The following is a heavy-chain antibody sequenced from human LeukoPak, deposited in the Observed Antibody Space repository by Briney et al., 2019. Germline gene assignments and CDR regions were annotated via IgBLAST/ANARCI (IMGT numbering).Heavy chain of an antibody. J-gene: IGHJ4*02. CDR3: ARLRGDYYDSSGYYYFDY. D-gene: IGHD3-22*01. V-gene: IGHV3-11*01. CDR2: ISSSGSTI. Sequence: GGSLRLSCAASGFTFSDYYMSWIRQAPGKGLEWVSYISSSGSTIYYADSVKGRFTISRDNAKNSLYLQMNSLRAEDTAVYYCARLRGDYYDSSGYYYFDYWGQGTLVTVSS. CDR1: GFTFSDYY.